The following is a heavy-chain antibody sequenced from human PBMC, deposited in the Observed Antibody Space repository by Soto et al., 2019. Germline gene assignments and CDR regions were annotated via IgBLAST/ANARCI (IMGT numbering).Heavy chain of an antibody. CDR1: GYTFTGYY. CDR2: INPNSGGT. J-gene: IGHJ6*02. CDR3: ARDLRYYDFWSGPAQYYYYYYGMDV. Sequence: GASLKVSCKASGYTFTGYYMHWVRQAPGQGLEWMGWINPNSGGTNYAQKFQGWVTMTRDTSISTAYMELSRLRSDDTAVYYCARDLRYYDFWSGPAQYYYYYYGMDVWGQGTTVTVSS. V-gene: IGHV1-2*04. D-gene: IGHD3-3*01.